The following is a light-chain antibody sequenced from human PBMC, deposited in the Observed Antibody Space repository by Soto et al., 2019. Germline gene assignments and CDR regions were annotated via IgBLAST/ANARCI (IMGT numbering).Light chain of an antibody. CDR2: KAS. CDR3: QQYNSYSILT. V-gene: IGKV1-5*03. CDR1: QSISSW. J-gene: IGKJ4*01. Sequence: DMQMTQSPSTLSAFVGDRVTITSRASQSISSWVAWYQQKPGKAPNLLIYKASTLQSGVPSRFSGSRSGTEFILTINSLQTDDFATYYCQQYNSYSILTFGGGTKVEIK.